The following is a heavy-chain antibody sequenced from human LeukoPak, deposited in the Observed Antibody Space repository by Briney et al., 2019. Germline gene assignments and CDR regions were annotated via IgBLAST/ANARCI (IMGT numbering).Heavy chain of an antibody. Sequence: PGGSLRLSCAASGFTFSSYSMNWVRQAPGKGLEWAAFIQYDGSNKYYADSVKGRFTISRDNSKNTLYLQMNSLRAEDTAVYYCASYYGSGSPWDYYYYYMDVWGKGTTVTISS. CDR3: ASYYGSGSPWDYYYYYMDV. CDR2: IQYDGSNK. V-gene: IGHV3-30*02. D-gene: IGHD3-10*01. J-gene: IGHJ6*03. CDR1: GFTFSSYS.